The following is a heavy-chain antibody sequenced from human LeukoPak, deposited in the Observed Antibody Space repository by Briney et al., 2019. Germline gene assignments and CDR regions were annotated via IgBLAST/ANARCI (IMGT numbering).Heavy chain of an antibody. D-gene: IGHD4-17*01. CDR1: GVSFNDYY. J-gene: IGHJ4*02. V-gene: IGHV4-34*01. Sequence: SETLSLTCAVSGVSFNDYYWSWVRQTPGKGLEWIGEINHSGYTNDSPSLKSRVTISIDTSRKQFSLNLRSVTVADTGIYYCTRMTTGHDYWGQGTLVTVSS. CDR2: INHSGYT. CDR3: TRMTTGHDY.